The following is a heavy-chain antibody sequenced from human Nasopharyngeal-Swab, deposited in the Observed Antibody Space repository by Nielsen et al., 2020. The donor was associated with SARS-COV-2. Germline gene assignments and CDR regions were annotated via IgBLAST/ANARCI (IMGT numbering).Heavy chain of an antibody. J-gene: IGHJ6*02. CDR1: GFTFSSYA. D-gene: IGHD3-10*01. V-gene: IGHV3-30-3*01. CDR2: ISYDGSNK. Sequence: GESLKISCAASGFTFSSYAMSWVRQAPGKGLEWVAVISYDGSNKYYADSVKGRFTISRDNSKNTLYLQMNSLRAEETAVYYCARVVLLWFGELSSGMDVWGQGTTVTVSS. CDR3: ARVVLLWFGELSSGMDV.